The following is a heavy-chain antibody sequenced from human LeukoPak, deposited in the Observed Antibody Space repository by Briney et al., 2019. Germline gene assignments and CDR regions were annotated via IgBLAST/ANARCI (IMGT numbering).Heavy chain of an antibody. CDR2: IGWDGTDI. CDR3: TKDMEWGMDV. D-gene: IGHD3-3*01. V-gene: IGHV3-43*01. J-gene: IGHJ6*02. Sequence: GGSLRLSCAASGFTFDRHTMHWVRRPPGKGPEWVSLIGWDGTDIDYADSVKGRFTISRDSSKNFVYLQMHSLRTEDTALYYCTKDMEWGMDVWGQGTTVIVSS. CDR1: GFTFDRHT.